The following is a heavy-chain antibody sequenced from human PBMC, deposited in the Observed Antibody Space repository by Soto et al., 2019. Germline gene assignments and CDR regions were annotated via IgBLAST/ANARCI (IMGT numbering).Heavy chain of an antibody. CDR1: GGSFSGYY. D-gene: IGHD3-3*01. Sequence: SETLSLTCAVYGGSFSGYYWSWIRQPPGKGLEWIGEINHSGSTNYNPSLKSRVTISVDTSKNQFSLKPSSVTAADTAVYYCARGHIGHYYYYGMDVWGQGTTVTVSS. V-gene: IGHV4-34*01. CDR3: ARGHIGHYYYYGMDV. J-gene: IGHJ6*02. CDR2: INHSGST.